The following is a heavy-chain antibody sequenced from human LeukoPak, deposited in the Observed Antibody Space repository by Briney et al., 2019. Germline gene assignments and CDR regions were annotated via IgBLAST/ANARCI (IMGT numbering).Heavy chain of an antibody. CDR3: ARRRAVGQWPASWGYYYYGMDV. Sequence: ASVKVSCKAFGYTFTSYFMHWVRQAPGQGLEWMGGIIPIFGTANYAQKFQGRVTITADESTSTAYMELSSLRSEDTAVYYCARRRAVGQWPASWGYYYYGMDVWGQGTTVTVSS. D-gene: IGHD6-19*01. J-gene: IGHJ6*02. CDR1: GYTFTSYF. V-gene: IGHV1-69*13. CDR2: IIPIFGTA.